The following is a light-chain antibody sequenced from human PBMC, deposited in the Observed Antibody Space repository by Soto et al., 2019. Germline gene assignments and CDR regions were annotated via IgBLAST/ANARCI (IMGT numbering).Light chain of an antibody. V-gene: IGLV2-8*01. CDR3: SSYVGTNSYV. Sequence: QSALTQPPSASGSPGQSVTISCTGTSSDVGGYNYVSWYQHHPGKAPKLIMYEVYKRPSGVPDRFSGSKSGNSAALTVSGLQGEDEADYYCSSYVGTNSYVFGTGTKLTVL. CDR2: EVY. J-gene: IGLJ1*01. CDR1: SSDVGGYNY.